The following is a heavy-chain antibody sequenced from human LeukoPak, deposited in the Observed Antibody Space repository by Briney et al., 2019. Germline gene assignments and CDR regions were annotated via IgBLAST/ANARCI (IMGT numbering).Heavy chain of an antibody. J-gene: IGHJ4*02. CDR2: IKHDGSEK. CDR3: ARAVRYYDFWSGYYLYYFNY. D-gene: IGHD3-3*01. Sequence: PGGSLRLSCAASGFTFSSYWMSWVRQAPGKGLEWVANIKHDGSEKYYVDSVKGRFTISRDNAKNSLYLQMNSLRAEDTAVYYCARAVRYYDFWSGYYLYYFNYWGQGTLVTVSS. V-gene: IGHV3-7*01. CDR1: GFTFSSYW.